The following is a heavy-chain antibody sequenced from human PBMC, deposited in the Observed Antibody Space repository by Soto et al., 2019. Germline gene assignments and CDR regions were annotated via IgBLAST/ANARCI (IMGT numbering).Heavy chain of an antibody. V-gene: IGHV4-39*01. Sequence: PSETLSLTCTVSGGSISSSSYYWGWIRQPPGKGLEWIGSIYYSGSTSYNPSLKSRVTISVDTSKNQFSLKLSSVTAADTAVYYCARLSEYSSSLVYWGQGTLVT. J-gene: IGHJ4*02. CDR3: ARLSEYSSSLVY. CDR1: GGSISSSSYY. CDR2: IYYSGST. D-gene: IGHD6-6*01.